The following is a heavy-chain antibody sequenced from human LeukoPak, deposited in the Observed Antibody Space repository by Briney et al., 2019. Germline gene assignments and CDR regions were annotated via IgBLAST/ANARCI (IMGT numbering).Heavy chain of an antibody. V-gene: IGHV3-53*01. J-gene: IGHJ4*02. Sequence: GGSLRLSCAASGLTVSSNYMSWVRQAPGKGLEWISVLYSGGNTYYAESVSGRFTISRDNSENTLYLHMNSLRPEDTAMYYCARDKSCTSTGCYGWYYDSWGQGTLVTVSS. CDR2: LYSGGNT. D-gene: IGHD2-2*01. CDR1: GLTVSSNY. CDR3: ARDKSCTSTGCYGWYYDS.